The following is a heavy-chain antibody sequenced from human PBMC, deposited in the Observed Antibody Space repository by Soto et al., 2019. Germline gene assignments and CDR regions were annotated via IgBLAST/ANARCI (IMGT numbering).Heavy chain of an antibody. Sequence: SETLSLTCAVYGGSFSGYYWSWIRQPPGKGLEWIGEINHSGSTNYNPSLKSRVTISVDTSKNQFSLKLSSVTAADTAVYYCARERLAAAGLYYYYYGMDVWGQGTTVTVAS. CDR2: INHSGST. CDR1: GGSFSGYY. J-gene: IGHJ6*02. D-gene: IGHD6-13*01. CDR3: ARERLAAAGLYYYYYGMDV. V-gene: IGHV4-34*01.